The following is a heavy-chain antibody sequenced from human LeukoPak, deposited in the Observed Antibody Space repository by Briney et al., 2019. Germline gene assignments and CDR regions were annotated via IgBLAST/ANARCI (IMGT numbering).Heavy chain of an antibody. V-gene: IGHV4-31*03. J-gene: IGHJ4*02. CDR2: IYYSGST. D-gene: IGHD1-1*01. CDR1: GGSISSGGYY. CDR3: ARENDPGGFDY. Sequence: KPSQTLSLTCTVSGGSISSGGYYWSWIRHHPGKGLEWIGYIYYSGSTYYNPSLKSRVTISVDTSKNQFSLKLSSVTAADTAVYYCARENDPGGFDYWGQGTLVTVSS.